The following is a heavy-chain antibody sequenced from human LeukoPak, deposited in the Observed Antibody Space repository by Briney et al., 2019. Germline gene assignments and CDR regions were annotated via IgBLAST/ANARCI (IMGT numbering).Heavy chain of an antibody. CDR2: INSGSSTI. CDR3: AREVGRQVYYYYYMDV. V-gene: IGHV3-48*03. J-gene: IGHJ6*03. CDR1: GFTFSSYE. Sequence: GGSLRLSCAGSGFTFSSYEMNWVRQAPGKGLEWVSYINSGSSTIYYAPSVKGRFTISRDNAKNSLYLQMNSLRAEDTAVYYCAREVGRQVYYYYYMDVWGKGTTVTVSS.